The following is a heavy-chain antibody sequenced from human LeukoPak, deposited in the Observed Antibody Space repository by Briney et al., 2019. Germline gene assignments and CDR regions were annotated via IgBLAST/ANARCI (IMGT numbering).Heavy chain of an antibody. V-gene: IGHV1-69*05. CDR2: IIPIFGTA. Sequence: SVKVSCKASGGTFTSYAISWVRQAPGQGLGWMGGIIPIFGTANYAQEFQGRVPITTDESTSTAYMELSSLRSEDTAVYYCARAELSGYDYRYYMDVWGKGTTVTVSS. CDR1: GGTFTSYA. CDR3: ARAELSGYDYRYYMDV. D-gene: IGHD5-12*01. J-gene: IGHJ6*03.